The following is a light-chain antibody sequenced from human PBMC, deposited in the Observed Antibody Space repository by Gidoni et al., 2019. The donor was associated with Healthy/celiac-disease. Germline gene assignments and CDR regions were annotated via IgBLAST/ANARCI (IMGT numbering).Light chain of an antibody. Sequence: DIQMTQSPSSLSASVGDRVTITRRASQSISNYLNWYQQKPGKAPKLLIYAASSLQSGVPSRFSGSGSGTDFTLTISSLQPEDFATYYCQQSYSTPPMYTFGQGTKLEIK. CDR2: AAS. V-gene: IGKV1-39*01. CDR1: QSISNY. CDR3: QQSYSTPPMYT. J-gene: IGKJ2*01.